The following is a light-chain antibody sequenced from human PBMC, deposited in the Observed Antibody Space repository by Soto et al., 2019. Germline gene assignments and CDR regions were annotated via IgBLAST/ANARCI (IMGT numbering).Light chain of an antibody. Sequence: QSALTQPPSASGSPGQSVTISCTGTSSDVGGYNYVSWYQQHPGKAPKLMIYEVSKRPSGVPDRFSGSKSGNTASLTVSVLQAEDEADYYCSSYAGSNNSVFGTGTKLTVL. CDR2: EVS. CDR1: SSDVGGYNY. V-gene: IGLV2-8*01. J-gene: IGLJ1*01. CDR3: SSYAGSNNSV.